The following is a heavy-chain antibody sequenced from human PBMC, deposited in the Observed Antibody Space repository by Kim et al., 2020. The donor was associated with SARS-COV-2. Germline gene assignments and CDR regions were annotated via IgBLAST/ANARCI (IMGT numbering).Heavy chain of an antibody. V-gene: IGHV3-7*01. Sequence: GGSLRLSCAASGFTFSNYWMTWVRQAPGKGLEWVASINADGSDTYYADSVKGRFTISRDNATNTLYLHMSSLRAEDTAVYYCARDCIRTTCLDYWGLGT. CDR2: INADGSDT. D-gene: IGHD2-2*01. CDR3: ARDCIRTTCLDY. CDR1: GFTFSNYW. J-gene: IGHJ4*02.